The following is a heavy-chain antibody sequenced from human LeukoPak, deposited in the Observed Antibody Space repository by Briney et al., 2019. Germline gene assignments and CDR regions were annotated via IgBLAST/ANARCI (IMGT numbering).Heavy chain of an antibody. CDR3: ARDTIAAAAGGDAFDI. CDR1: GYTFTSYA. V-gene: IGHV1-69*13. Sequence: ASVKVSCKASGYTFTSYAISWVRQAPGQGLEWMGGIIPIFGTANYAQKFQGRVTITADESTSTAYMELSSLRSEDTAVYYCARDTIAAAAGGDAFDIWGQGTMVTVSS. D-gene: IGHD6-13*01. J-gene: IGHJ3*02. CDR2: IIPIFGTA.